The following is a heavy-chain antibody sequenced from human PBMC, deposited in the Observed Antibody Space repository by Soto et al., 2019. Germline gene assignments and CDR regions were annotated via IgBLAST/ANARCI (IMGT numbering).Heavy chain of an antibody. J-gene: IGHJ4*02. V-gene: IGHV3-33*01. CDR3: ARDIDWYSNSSGFDN. D-gene: IGHD1-26*01. CDR2: IWYDGSNK. Sequence: QVQLVESGGGVVQPGRSLRLSCAASGFNFSSYGMHWVRQAPGKGLEWVAVIWYDGSNKHYADPVKGRFTISRDNSKNTLSLQMNSLRAEDTAIYYCARDIDWYSNSSGFDNWGQGTLVTVSS. CDR1: GFNFSSYG.